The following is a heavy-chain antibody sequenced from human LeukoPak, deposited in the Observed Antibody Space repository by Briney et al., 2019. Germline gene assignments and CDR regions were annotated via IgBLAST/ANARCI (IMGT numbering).Heavy chain of an antibody. D-gene: IGHD3-3*01. CDR1: GCTFTSYG. CDR2: ISAYNGNT. Sequence: ASVTVSCTASGCTFTSYGISWVRQAPGQGLEWMGWISAYNGNTNYAQKLQGRVTMTTDTSTSTAYMELRSLRSDDTAVYYCARDHSPYYDFWSGYYPTRYFDYWGQGTLVTVSS. CDR3: ARDHSPYYDFWSGYYPTRYFDY. J-gene: IGHJ4*02. V-gene: IGHV1-18*01.